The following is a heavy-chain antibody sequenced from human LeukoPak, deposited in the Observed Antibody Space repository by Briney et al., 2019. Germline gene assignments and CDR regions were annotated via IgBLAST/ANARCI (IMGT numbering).Heavy chain of an antibody. CDR1: GYTFTSYY. V-gene: IGHV1-46*01. Sequence: ASVEVSCKASGYTFTSYYMHWVRQAPGQGLEWMGIINPSGGSTSYAQKFQGRVTMTRDTSTSTVYMELSSLRSEDTAVYYCARDAQGHHDAFDIWGQGTMVTVSS. CDR3: ARDAQGHHDAFDI. J-gene: IGHJ3*02. CDR2: INPSGGST.